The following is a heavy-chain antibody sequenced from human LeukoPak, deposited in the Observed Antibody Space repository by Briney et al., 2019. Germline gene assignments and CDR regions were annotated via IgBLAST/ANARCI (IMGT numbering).Heavy chain of an antibody. D-gene: IGHD1-7*01. CDR2: ISSSSSYI. V-gene: IGHV3-21*01. CDR3: ARDHGVTGTTYDY. CDR1: GFTFSSYS. Sequence: PGGSLRLSCAASGFTFSSYSMNWVRQAPGKGLEWVSSISSSSSYIYYADSVKGRFTISRDNAKNSLYLQMNSLRAEDTAVCYCARDHGVTGTTYDYWGQGTLVTVSS. J-gene: IGHJ4*02.